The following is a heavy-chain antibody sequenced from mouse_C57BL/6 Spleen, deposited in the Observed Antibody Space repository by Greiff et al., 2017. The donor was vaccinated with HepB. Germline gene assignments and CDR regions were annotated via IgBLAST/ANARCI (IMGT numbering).Heavy chain of an antibody. J-gene: IGHJ1*03. CDR3: ASHYGSSLAWYFDV. CDR2: IWSGGST. Sequence: VQLKQSGPGLVQPSQSLSITCTVSGFSLTSYGVHWVRQSPGKGLEWLGVIWSGGSTDYNAAFISRLSISKDNSKSQVFFKMNSLQADDTAIYYCASHYGSSLAWYFDVWGTGTTVTVSS. D-gene: IGHD1-1*01. CDR1: GFSLTSYG. V-gene: IGHV2-2*01.